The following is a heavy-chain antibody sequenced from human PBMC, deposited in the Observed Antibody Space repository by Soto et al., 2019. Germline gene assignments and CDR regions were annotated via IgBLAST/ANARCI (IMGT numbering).Heavy chain of an antibody. CDR3: ARERDSSGFYFDL. Sequence: EVQLVESGGGLVQPGGSLRLSCAASGFTFSSYWMSWVRQAPGKGLEWVANIKQDGSEKYYVDSVKGRFTISRDNAKNSLYLQMNSLRAEDTAVYYRARERDSSGFYFDLWGRGTLVTVSS. D-gene: IGHD3-22*01. CDR2: IKQDGSEK. J-gene: IGHJ2*01. CDR1: GFTFSSYW. V-gene: IGHV3-7*01.